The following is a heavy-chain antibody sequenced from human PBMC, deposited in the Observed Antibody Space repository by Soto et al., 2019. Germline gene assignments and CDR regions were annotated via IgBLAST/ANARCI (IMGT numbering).Heavy chain of an antibody. CDR2: ISYDGSNK. Sequence: PGGSLRLSCAGSGFTFSSYGMHWVRQAPGKGLEWVAVISYDGSNKYYADSVKGRFTISRDNSKNTLYLQMNSLRAEDTAVYYCAKEEGDGFGEFYYYYMDVWGKGTTVTVSS. CDR3: AKEEGDGFGEFYYYYMDV. J-gene: IGHJ6*03. V-gene: IGHV3-30*18. CDR1: GFTFSSYG. D-gene: IGHD3-10*01.